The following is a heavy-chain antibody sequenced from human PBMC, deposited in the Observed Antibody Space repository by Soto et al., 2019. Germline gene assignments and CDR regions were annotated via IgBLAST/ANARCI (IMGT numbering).Heavy chain of an antibody. CDR1: GFTFSSYA. D-gene: IGHD2-21*01. CDR3: AKGALLGYYYYYGMDV. Sequence: EVQLLESGGGLVQPGGSLRLSCAASGFTFSSYAMSWVRQAPGKGLEWVSAISGSGGSTYYADSVKGRFTISRDNSKNTLYLQMNSLRAEEKAVNYCAKGALLGYYYYYGMDVWGQGTTVTVSS. J-gene: IGHJ6*02. CDR2: ISGSGGST. V-gene: IGHV3-23*01.